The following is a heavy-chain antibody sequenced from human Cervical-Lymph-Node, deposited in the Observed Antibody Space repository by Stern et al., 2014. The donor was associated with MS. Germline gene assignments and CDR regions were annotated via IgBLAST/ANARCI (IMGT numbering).Heavy chain of an antibody. D-gene: IGHD6-13*01. CDR2: IWYDGSHQ. V-gene: IGHV3-33*01. CDR3: ARLSEYSSCWLLFTIHYALDV. CDR1: GFTFSDYG. J-gene: IGHJ6*02. Sequence: QVQLVQSGGGVVQPGRSLRLSCAASGFTFSDYGMHWVRQAPGKGLEWMADIWYDGSHQYYADAVKGRFTIPRDNPKNTVYLQMISLRAEATAVYYCARLSEYSSCWLLFTIHYALDVWGQGTTVTVSS.